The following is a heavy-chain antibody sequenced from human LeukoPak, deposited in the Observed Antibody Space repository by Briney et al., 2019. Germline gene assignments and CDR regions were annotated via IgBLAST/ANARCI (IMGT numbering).Heavy chain of an antibody. CDR3: ATSPIFSND. J-gene: IGHJ4*02. CDR1: GFTFSDYW. V-gene: IGHV3-74*01. Sequence: GGSLRLSCAASGFTFSDYWMHWVRQAPGKGLVWISHISTDGSSTTYADSVRGRFIISRDNARNTLYLQMNSLRVGDTAVYYCATSPIFSNDWGQGTLVTVSS. CDR2: ISTDGSST. D-gene: IGHD3-3*01.